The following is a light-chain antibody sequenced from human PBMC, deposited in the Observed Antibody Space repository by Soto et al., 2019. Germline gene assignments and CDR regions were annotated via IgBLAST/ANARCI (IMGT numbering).Light chain of an antibody. V-gene: IGLV1-44*01. J-gene: IGLJ2*01. CDR2: NNN. Sequence: QSALTQPPSASGTPGQRVTISCSGRSSNIGSNCVSWYQQHPGTAPKLLIYNNNQRPSGVPDRFSGSKSGTSASLAISGLQSEDEADYYCAAWDDSLNGRGVFGGGTKVTVL. CDR1: SSNIGSNC. CDR3: AAWDDSLNGRGV.